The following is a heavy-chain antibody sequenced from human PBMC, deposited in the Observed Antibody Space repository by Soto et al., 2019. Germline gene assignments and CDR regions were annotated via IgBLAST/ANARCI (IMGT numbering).Heavy chain of an antibody. CDR3: ARATSVDVY. CDR1: GFAFSGYW. Sequence: EVQLVESGGDLVQPGGSLRLSCAASGFAFSGYWMSWVRQAPGKGLEGVANIKQDGSEKYYVDSVKGRFTISRDNAKNSLYLQMNSLRVEDTAVYYCARATSVDVYWGQGTLVTVSS. V-gene: IGHV3-7*01. D-gene: IGHD5-12*01. CDR2: IKQDGSEK. J-gene: IGHJ4*02.